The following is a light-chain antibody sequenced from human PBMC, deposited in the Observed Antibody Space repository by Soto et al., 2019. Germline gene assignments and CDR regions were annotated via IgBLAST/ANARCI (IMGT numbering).Light chain of an antibody. V-gene: IGKV3D-15*01. J-gene: IGKJ4*01. Sequence: EIVLTQSPATLSVSPGERVTLSCRASQSVSDNLAWYQQKPGQAPRLLIYGASIRATDIPARFSGSGSGTEFSLTISSLQSEDLAVYYCQQYNDWPLTFGGGTKVEIK. CDR1: QSVSDN. CDR2: GAS. CDR3: QQYNDWPLT.